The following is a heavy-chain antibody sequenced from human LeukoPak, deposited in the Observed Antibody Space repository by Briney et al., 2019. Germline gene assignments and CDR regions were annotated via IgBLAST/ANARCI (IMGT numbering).Heavy chain of an antibody. V-gene: IGHV3-7*01. Sequence: GGSLRLSCAASGFTFNTYWMTWVRQAPGKGLEWVAYIKQDGSEKYYVDSLKGRFTISRDNAKNSLYLQMNSLRAEDTAVYYCAREEWWFDSWGQGTLVTVSS. D-gene: IGHD2-8*01. CDR3: AREEWWFDS. CDR2: IKQDGSEK. J-gene: IGHJ5*01. CDR1: GFTFNTYW.